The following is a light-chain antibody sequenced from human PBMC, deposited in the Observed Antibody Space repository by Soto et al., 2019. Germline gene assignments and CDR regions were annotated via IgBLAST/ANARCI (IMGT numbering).Light chain of an antibody. CDR3: AAWDDSLKGPV. CDR1: SSNIGTNT. V-gene: IGLV1-44*01. Sequence: QSVLTQAPSTSGTPGQRVTISCSGSSSNIGTNTVNWYQQLPGTAPKLLIYYNDQRPSGVPDRLSGSKSGTSASLAISGLQSEDEADYYCAAWDDSLKGPVFGGGTQLTVL. CDR2: YND. J-gene: IGLJ7*01.